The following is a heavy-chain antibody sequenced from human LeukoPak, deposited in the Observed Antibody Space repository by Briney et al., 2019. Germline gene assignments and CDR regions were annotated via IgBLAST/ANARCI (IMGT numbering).Heavy chain of an antibody. J-gene: IGHJ4*02. Sequence: GESLKISCKGSGYSFTSYWIAWVRQMPGKGLEWMGRIDPSDSHINYSPSFQGHVTISVDKSISTAYLQRSSLRASDTAMYYCARQGRGSYRGDFDYWGQGTLVAVSS. D-gene: IGHD1-26*01. V-gene: IGHV5-10-1*01. CDR1: GYSFTSYW. CDR3: ARQGRGSYRGDFDY. CDR2: IDPSDSHI.